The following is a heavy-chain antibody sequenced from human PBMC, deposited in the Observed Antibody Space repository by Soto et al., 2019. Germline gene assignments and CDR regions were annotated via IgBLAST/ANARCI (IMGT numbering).Heavy chain of an antibody. CDR1: GYNFTRYG. J-gene: IGHJ6*04. CDR2: ISAYNGNT. CDR3: AREGYCSSGSCALYSHYYFGMDV. Sequence: GAAVKSSCKASGYNFTRYGISWVRQTPGQGLEWMGRISAYNGNTKYAQRFQGRVTMTTDTSTSTAYMELRSLTSDDTAVSYCAREGYCSSGSCALYSHYYFGMDVWGEGTAVAVYS. V-gene: IGHV1-18*01. D-gene: IGHD2-15*01.